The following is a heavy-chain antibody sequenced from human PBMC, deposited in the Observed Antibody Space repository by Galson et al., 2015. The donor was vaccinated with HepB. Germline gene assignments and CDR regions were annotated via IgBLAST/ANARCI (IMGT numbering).Heavy chain of an antibody. D-gene: IGHD6-13*01. CDR2: IYYSGST. V-gene: IGHV4-39*01. Sequence: LSLTCTVSGGSISTSTFFWGWIRQPPGKGLEWIGSIYYSGSTYYNPSLKSRVTISVDTSKNQFSLKLSSVAAADTAVYYCARHYPGSIWTYYFDYWGQGTLVTVSS. CDR1: GGSISTSTFF. CDR3: ARHYPGSIWTYYFDY. J-gene: IGHJ4*02.